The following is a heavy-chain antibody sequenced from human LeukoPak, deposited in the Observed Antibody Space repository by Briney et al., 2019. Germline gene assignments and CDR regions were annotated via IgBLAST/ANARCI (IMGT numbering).Heavy chain of an antibody. CDR3: ARSEPYDSSGYPPYYFDY. V-gene: IGHV1-18*01. J-gene: IGHJ4*02. Sequence: ASVKVSCKASGYTFTSYGISWVRQAPGQGLEWTGWISAYNGNTNYAQKLQGRVTMTTDTSTSTAYMELRSLRSDDTAVYYCARSEPYDSSGYPPYYFDYWGQGTLVTVSS. D-gene: IGHD3-22*01. CDR2: ISAYNGNT. CDR1: GYTFTSYG.